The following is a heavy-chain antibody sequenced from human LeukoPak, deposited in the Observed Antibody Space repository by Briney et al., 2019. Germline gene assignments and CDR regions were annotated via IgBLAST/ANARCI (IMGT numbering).Heavy chain of an antibody. D-gene: IGHD3-10*01. CDR1: GFTFSSYG. V-gene: IGHV3-30*18. CDR2: ISYDGSNK. Sequence: PGGSLRLSCAASGFTFSSYGMHWVRQAPGKGLEWVAVISYDGSNKYYADSVKGRFTISRDNSKNTLYLQMNSLRAEDTAVYYCAKDRGGGFGEPPGDYWGQGTLVTVSS. J-gene: IGHJ4*02. CDR3: AKDRGGGFGEPPGDY.